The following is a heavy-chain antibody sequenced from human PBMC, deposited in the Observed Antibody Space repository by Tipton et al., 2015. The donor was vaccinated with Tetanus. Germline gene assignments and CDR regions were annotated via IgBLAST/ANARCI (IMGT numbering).Heavy chain of an antibody. CDR2: IYQTDST. V-gene: IGHV4-30-2*01. D-gene: IGHD5-12*01. CDR1: GGLITTGGYS. CDR3: VRGRGLGAYSFGFEH. J-gene: IGHJ4*02. Sequence: TLSLTCTVSGGLITTGGYSWGWIRQLPGQGLEWLGYIYQTDSTYYNPSVTSRLTPSLQRSKNQVSLKLISVTAADTAVYYCVRGRGLGAYSFGFEHWGQGVLVTVSS.